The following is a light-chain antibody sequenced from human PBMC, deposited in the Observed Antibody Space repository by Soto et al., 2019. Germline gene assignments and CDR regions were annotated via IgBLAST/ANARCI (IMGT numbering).Light chain of an antibody. CDR2: GAS. CDR1: QSVSSN. J-gene: IGKJ2*01. Sequence: EIVMTQSPATLSVSPGERATLSCRASQSVSSNLAWYQQKPGQAPRLLIYGASTRATGIPAWFSGSGSGTECTLNISSLQSEDFAVYYCQQYDNWPYTFGQGTQLEIK. CDR3: QQYDNWPYT. V-gene: IGKV3-15*01.